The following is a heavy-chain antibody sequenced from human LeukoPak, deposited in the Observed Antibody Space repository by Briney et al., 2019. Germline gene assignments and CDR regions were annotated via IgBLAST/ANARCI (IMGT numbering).Heavy chain of an antibody. CDR1: GYTFTGYY. CDR2: INPNSGGT. V-gene: IGHV1-2*02. J-gene: IGHJ6*03. CDR3: ARFGYYDFWSGFLGNYYYYMDV. D-gene: IGHD3-3*01. Sequence: GASVKVSCKASGYTFTGYYMHWVRQAPGQGLEWMGWINPNSGGTNYAQKFQGRVTMTRDTSISTAYMELSSLRSEDTAVYYCARFGYYDFWSGFLGNYYYYMDVWGKGTTVTVSS.